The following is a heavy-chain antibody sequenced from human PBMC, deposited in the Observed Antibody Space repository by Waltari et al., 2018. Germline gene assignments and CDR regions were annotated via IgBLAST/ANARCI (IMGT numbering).Heavy chain of an antibody. J-gene: IGHJ4*02. CDR2: INHSGST. Sequence: QVQLQQWGAGLLKPSETLSLTCAVYGGSFSGYSWSWIRQPPGKGLEWIGEINHSGSTNYNPSLKSRVTISVDTSKNQFSLKLSSVTAADTAVYYCARGPTQSPPRNWGQGTLVTVSS. V-gene: IGHV4-34*01. CDR1: GGSFSGYS. D-gene: IGHD4-4*01. CDR3: ARGPTQSPPRN.